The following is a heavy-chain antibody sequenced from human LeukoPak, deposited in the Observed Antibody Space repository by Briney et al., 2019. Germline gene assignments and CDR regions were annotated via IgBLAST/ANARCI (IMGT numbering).Heavy chain of an antibody. D-gene: IGHD2-2*01. Sequence: GGSLRLYCAASGFTFSSYAMNWVRQAPGKGLEWVSGTGSTGVSTFYADSVKGRFTVSRDNSKNTLSLQMNSLRAEDTAVYYCAKDPGVVPAHYFDYWGQGTLLTVSS. CDR1: GFTFSSYA. J-gene: IGHJ4*02. V-gene: IGHV3-23*01. CDR3: AKDPGVVPAHYFDY. CDR2: TGSTGVST.